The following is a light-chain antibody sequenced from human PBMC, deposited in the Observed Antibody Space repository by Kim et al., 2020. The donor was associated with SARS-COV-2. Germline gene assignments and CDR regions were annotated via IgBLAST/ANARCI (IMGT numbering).Light chain of an antibody. J-gene: IGLJ3*02. Sequence: RFTISCTGSRSNIGAGYDVYWYQQLPGTAPKLLIYGNNNRPSGVPDRFSGSKSGTLASLAITGLQAEDEADYYCQSYDSRLSGYWVFGGGTKLTVL. V-gene: IGLV1-40*01. CDR1: RSNIGAGYD. CDR3: QSYDSRLSGYWV. CDR2: GNN.